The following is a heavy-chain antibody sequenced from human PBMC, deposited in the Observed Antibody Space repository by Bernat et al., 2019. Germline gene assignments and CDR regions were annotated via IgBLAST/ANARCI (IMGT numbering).Heavy chain of an antibody. Sequence: QVQLVESGGGVVQPGRSLRLSCAASGFTFSSYGMHWVRQAPGKGLEWVAVISYDGSNKYYADSVKGRFTISRDNSKNTLYLQMNSLRAEDTAVYYCAKVIAARLFRYFDYWGQGTLVTVSS. V-gene: IGHV3-30*18. CDR3: AKVIAARLFRYFDY. J-gene: IGHJ4*02. CDR2: ISYDGSNK. D-gene: IGHD6-6*01. CDR1: GFTFSSYG.